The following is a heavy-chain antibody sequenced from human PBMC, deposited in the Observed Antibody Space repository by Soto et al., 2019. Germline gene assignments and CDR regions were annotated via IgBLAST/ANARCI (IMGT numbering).Heavy chain of an antibody. CDR2: ISYDGSNK. CDR1: GFTFSSYG. V-gene: IGHV3-30*18. CDR3: EKRRNSAISMDV. D-gene: IGHD5-18*01. Sequence: PEGSLRLSCAASGFTFSSYGMHWVRQAPGKGLEWVAVISYDGSNKYYADSVKGRFTISRDNSKNTLYLQMNSLRAEDTAVYYCEKRRNSAISMDVWRQGTTVTVS. J-gene: IGHJ6*02.